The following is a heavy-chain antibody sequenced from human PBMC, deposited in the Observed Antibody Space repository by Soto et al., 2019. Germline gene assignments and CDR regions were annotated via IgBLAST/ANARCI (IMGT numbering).Heavy chain of an antibody. CDR2: IKSKADGGTT. D-gene: IGHD4-17*01. J-gene: IGHJ4*02. CDR1: EFTFANAW. V-gene: IGHV3-15*01. CDR3: TSLYYGH. Sequence: EVQLVESGGDLVKPGGSHGLSCAASEFTFANAWISWVRQAPGKGLEWVGRIKSKADGGTTDYAAPVKGRFTISRDESQNTLYLQMNSLKTEDTAVYYCTSLYYGHWGQGTLVTVSS.